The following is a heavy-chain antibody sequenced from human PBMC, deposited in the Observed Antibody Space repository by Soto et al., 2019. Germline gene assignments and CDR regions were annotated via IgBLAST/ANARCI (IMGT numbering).Heavy chain of an antibody. Sequence: LRLSCAASGFTFSNYAMHWVRQAPGKGLEWVAVISYDGGNRYYADSVKGRFTISRDNSKNTLYLQMNSLRAEDTALYYCVLGYCSGDRCYGGAFDLWGQGTMVTVSS. V-gene: IGHV3-30-3*01. D-gene: IGHD2-15*01. CDR3: VLGYCSGDRCYGGAFDL. CDR1: GFTFSNYA. CDR2: ISYDGGNR. J-gene: IGHJ3*01.